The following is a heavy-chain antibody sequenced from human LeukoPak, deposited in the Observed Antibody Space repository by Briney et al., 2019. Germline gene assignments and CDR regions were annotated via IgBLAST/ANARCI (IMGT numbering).Heavy chain of an antibody. Sequence: GGSLRLSCAAFGFTFTSYSMNWVRQAPGKGLEWVSTISGGGGSTYYADSVKGRFTISRDNSKNTLYLQVNSLRAEDTAIYYCAKGGKWDVTPFDYWGQGTLVTVSS. CDR1: GFTFTSYS. D-gene: IGHD1-26*01. CDR3: AKGGKWDVTPFDY. V-gene: IGHV3-23*01. J-gene: IGHJ4*02. CDR2: ISGGGGST.